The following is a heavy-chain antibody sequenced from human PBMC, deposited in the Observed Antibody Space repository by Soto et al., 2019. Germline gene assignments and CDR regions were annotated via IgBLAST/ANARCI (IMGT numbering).Heavy chain of an antibody. CDR2: IYYSGST. V-gene: IGHV4-31*03. D-gene: IGHD3-22*01. CDR3: ARGTAVYYDSSGYVDY. Sequence: SETLSLTCTVSGGSIIGGGYYWSWIRQHPGKGLEWIGYIYYSGSTYYNPSLKSRVTISVDTSKNQFSLKLSPVTAADTAVYYCARGTAVYYDSSGYVDYWGQGTLVTVSS. CDR1: GGSIIGGGYY. J-gene: IGHJ4*02.